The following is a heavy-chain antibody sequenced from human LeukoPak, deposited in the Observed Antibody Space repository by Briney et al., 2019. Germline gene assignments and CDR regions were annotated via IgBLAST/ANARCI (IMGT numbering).Heavy chain of an antibody. J-gene: IGHJ6*02. D-gene: IGHD4-17*01. CDR1: GFTFSSYS. CDR3: ARDAFSTVTTGMDV. Sequence: PGGSLRLSCAASGFTFSSYSMNWVRQAPGKGLEWVSSISSSSSYIYYADSVKGRFTISGDNAKNSLYLQMNSLRAEDTAVYYCARDAFSTVTTGMDVWGQGTTVTVSS. CDR2: ISSSSSYI. V-gene: IGHV3-21*01.